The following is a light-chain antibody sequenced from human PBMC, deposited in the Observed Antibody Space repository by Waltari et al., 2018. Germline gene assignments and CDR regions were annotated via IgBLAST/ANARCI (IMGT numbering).Light chain of an antibody. Sequence: EFVMTQSPATLSVSPGARATLPSRASQSVSSNLAWYQQKPGQAPRLLIYGASTRATGITARLSGTGAGTEFTLTISSLQSEDFAVYYCQQYNNWPPLFTFGPGTKVDMK. CDR1: QSVSSN. V-gene: IGKV3D-15*01. CDR3: QQYNNWPPLFT. J-gene: IGKJ3*01. CDR2: GAS.